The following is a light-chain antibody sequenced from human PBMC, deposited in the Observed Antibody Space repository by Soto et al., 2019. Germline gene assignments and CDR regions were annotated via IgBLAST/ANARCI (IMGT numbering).Light chain of an antibody. Sequence: DIQMTQSPSSLSASVGDRVTITCLASKSISSYLNWYQQKPGKAPKVLIYAASSLQSGVPSRFSGSGSGTDFTLTISRLQPEDFATYYCQQSYSTPLTFGGGTKVEIK. CDR2: AAS. V-gene: IGKV1-39*01. J-gene: IGKJ4*01. CDR1: KSISSY. CDR3: QQSYSTPLT.